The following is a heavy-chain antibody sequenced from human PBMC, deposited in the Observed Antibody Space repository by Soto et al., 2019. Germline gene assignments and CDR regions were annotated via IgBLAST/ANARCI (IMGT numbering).Heavy chain of an antibody. J-gene: IGHJ4*02. V-gene: IGHV4-59*12. Sequence: SETLSLTCTVSGDSISGYYWSWIRQPPGKGLEWIGYMYDSGISNYNPSLKSRVTFSVDTSMNQFSLKLDSVTAADTAVYYCARESNDGYKVDYWGQGTLVTVSS. CDR2: MYDSGIS. D-gene: IGHD5-12*01. CDR1: GDSISGYY. CDR3: ARESNDGYKVDY.